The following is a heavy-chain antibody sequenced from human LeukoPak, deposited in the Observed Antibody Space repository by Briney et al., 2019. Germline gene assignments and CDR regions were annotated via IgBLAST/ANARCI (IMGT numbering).Heavy chain of an antibody. CDR2: IYYSGST. J-gene: IGHJ3*02. D-gene: IGHD3-16*01. CDR3: ARLGAVGTSAFDI. V-gene: IGHV4-59*08. Sequence: SETLSLTCTVSGGSISSYYWSWIRQPPGKGLEWIGYIYYSGSTNYNPSLKSRVTISVDTSKNQFSLKLSSVTAADTAVYYCARLGAVGTSAFDIWGQGTMVTVSS. CDR1: GGSISSYY.